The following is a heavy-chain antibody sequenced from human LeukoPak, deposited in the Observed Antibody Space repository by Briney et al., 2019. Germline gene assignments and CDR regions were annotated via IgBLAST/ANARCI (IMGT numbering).Heavy chain of an antibody. CDR1: GFTFGSYA. V-gene: IGHV3-30-3*01. Sequence: GGSLRLSCAASGFTFGSYAMHWVRQAPGKGLEWVAVISYDRSNKYYADSVKGRFTISRDNSKNTLYLQMNSLRAEDTAVYYCARDYYDSSGYPDYWGQGTLVTVSS. J-gene: IGHJ4*02. D-gene: IGHD3-22*01. CDR3: ARDYYDSSGYPDY. CDR2: ISYDRSNK.